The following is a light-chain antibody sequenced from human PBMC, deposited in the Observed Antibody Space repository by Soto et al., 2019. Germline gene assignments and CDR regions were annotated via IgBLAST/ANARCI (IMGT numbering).Light chain of an antibody. CDR1: SGSVSTSYY. Sequence: QTVVTQEPSFSVSLGGTVTLNCGLSSGSVSTSYYPSWYQQTPGLHPRTLIYTTNTRSSGVPDRFSGSIRGNKAALTITGAQAVDESHYYCMLFLGRGACVFGGGTKVTVL. CDR3: MLFLGRGACV. J-gene: IGLJ3*02. V-gene: IGLV8-61*01. CDR2: TTN.